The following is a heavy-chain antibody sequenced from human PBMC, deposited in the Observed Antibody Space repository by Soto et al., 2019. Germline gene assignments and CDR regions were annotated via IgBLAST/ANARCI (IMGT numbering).Heavy chain of an antibody. CDR2: IYYSGST. D-gene: IGHD2-15*01. J-gene: IGHJ3*02. CDR3: ARLYCSGGTCDAFDI. CDR1: ADSISSYY. Sequence: SETLSLTCLVSADSISSYYWSWIRQPPGKGLEWIGYIYYSGSTNYNPSLKSRFTISVDTSKNQFSLKLSSVTAADTAMYYCARLYCSGGTCDAFDIWGQGTMVTVSS. V-gene: IGHV4-59*13.